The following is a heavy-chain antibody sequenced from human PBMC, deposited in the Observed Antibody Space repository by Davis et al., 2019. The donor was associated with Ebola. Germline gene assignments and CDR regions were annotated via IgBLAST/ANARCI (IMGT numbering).Heavy chain of an antibody. D-gene: IGHD3-3*01. Sequence: PSETLSLTCTVSGGSISSGGYYWSWIRQHPGKGVEWIGLIHYSGDTYYNPSLKSRVTISVDKSKNQFSLNLSSVTAADTAVYFCARVPHYDFWSGYGGFDYWGQGTLVTVSS. CDR2: IHYSGDT. CDR1: GGSISSGGYY. J-gene: IGHJ4*02. CDR3: ARVPHYDFWSGYGGFDY. V-gene: IGHV4-31*03.